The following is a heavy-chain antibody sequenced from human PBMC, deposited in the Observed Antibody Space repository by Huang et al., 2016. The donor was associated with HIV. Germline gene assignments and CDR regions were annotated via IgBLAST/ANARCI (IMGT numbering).Heavy chain of an antibody. Sequence: QVQLVESGGGVVQPGRSLRLACIASGFSFSNYVMQWVRQTPDKGLEWVAVTAYDGTHEYYGGSVKGRFTVSRDNAKNTLYLQMDSLRVEDTAIYSCARGPRCMNSNCYSHYYYYMDVWGKGTTVTVSS. J-gene: IGHJ6*03. CDR2: TAYDGTHE. D-gene: IGHD2-21*02. V-gene: IGHV3-30*01. CDR1: GFSFSNYV. CDR3: ARGPRCMNSNCYSHYYYYMDV.